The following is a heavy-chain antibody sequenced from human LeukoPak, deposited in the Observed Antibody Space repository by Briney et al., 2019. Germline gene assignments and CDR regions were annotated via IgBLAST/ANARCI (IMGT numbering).Heavy chain of an antibody. D-gene: IGHD4-17*01. V-gene: IGHV3-53*04. J-gene: IGHJ3*02. Sequence: GGSLRLSCAASGFTVSSNYMSWVRQAPGKGLEWVSVIYSGGSTYYADSVKGRFTISRHNSKNTLYLQMNSLRAEDTAVYYCARYGDYGSDAFDTWGQGTMVTVSS. CDR1: GFTVSSNY. CDR3: ARYGDYGSDAFDT. CDR2: IYSGGST.